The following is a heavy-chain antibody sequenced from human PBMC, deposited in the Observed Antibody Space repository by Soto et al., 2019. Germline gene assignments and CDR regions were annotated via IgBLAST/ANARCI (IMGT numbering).Heavy chain of an antibody. CDR2: INHSGST. V-gene: IGHV4-34*01. CDR3: ARAGQYDFWSGYLLTYDY. D-gene: IGHD3-3*01. Sequence: SETLSLTCAVYGGSFSGYYWSWIRQPPGKGLEWIGEINHSGSTNYNPSLKSRVTISLDTSKSQFSLKLSSVTAADTAVYYCARAGQYDFWSGYLLTYDYWGQGTLVTV. J-gene: IGHJ4*02. CDR1: GGSFSGYY.